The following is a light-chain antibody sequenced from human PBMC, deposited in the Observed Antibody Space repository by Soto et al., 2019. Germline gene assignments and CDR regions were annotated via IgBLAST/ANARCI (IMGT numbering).Light chain of an antibody. Sequence: DIQMTQSPSSLSASVGDRVTITCRASQSISSWLAWYQQKPGKAPKLLIYDASSLESGVPSRFSGSGSGTEFTLTISSLQSEDFAVYYCKQYNNWPLAFGGGTKVDIK. CDR3: KQYNNWPLA. CDR2: DAS. J-gene: IGKJ4*02. V-gene: IGKV1-5*01. CDR1: QSISSW.